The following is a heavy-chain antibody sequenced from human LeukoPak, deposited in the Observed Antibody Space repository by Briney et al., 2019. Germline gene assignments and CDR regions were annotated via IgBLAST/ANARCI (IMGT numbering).Heavy chain of an antibody. CDR2: ISAYNGNT. V-gene: IGHV1-18*01. CDR1: GYTFTSYG. J-gene: IGHJ3*02. D-gene: IGHD2-8*01. CDR3: ATANRYCTNGVCYAGAFDI. Sequence: ASVKVSCKASGYTFTSYGISWLRQAPGQGLEWMGWISAYNGNTNYAQKLQGRVTMTTDTSTSTAYMELRSLRSDDTAVYYCATANRYCTNGVCYAGAFDIWGQGTMVTVSS.